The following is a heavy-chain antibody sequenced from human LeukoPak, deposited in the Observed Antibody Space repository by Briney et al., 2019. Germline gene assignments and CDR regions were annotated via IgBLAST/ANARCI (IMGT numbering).Heavy chain of an antibody. J-gene: IGHJ6*03. CDR2: IYYSGRT. CDR1: GGSISSYY. CDR3: ARVSSIAARVGGYYYYYYMDV. V-gene: IGHV4-59*01. Sequence: SETLSLTCSVSGGSISSYYWSWIRQPPGKGLEWIGYIYYSGRTSYNPSLKSRVTISVDTSKNQFSLRLSSVTAADTAVYYCARVSSIAARVGGYYYYYYMDVWGKGTTVTVSS. D-gene: IGHD6-6*01.